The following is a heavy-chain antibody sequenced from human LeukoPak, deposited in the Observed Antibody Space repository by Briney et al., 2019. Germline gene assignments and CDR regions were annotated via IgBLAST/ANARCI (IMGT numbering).Heavy chain of an antibody. J-gene: IGHJ6*02. Sequence: GASVKVSCKASGYTFTSYGISWVRQAPGQGLEYMGYISAYNGNTNYAQNFRGRLTMTTDTSTTTVYMELRSLRSDDTAVYYCARLHSSGWPLECMDVWGQGTTVTVSS. CDR1: GYTFTSYG. V-gene: IGHV1-18*01. CDR3: ARLHSSGWPLECMDV. D-gene: IGHD6-19*01. CDR2: ISAYNGNT.